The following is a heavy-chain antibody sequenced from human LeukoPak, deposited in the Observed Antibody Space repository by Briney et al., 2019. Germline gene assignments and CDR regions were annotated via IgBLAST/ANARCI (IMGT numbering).Heavy chain of an antibody. Sequence: SETLSLTCTVSGGSISSGTYYWSWIRQTPGKGLEWIGYISHCGSTYYNPSLKSRLTISLDKSKNLLSLKLNSVTAADTAVYYCARGGRGDYSNWGQGTLVTVSS. CDR1: GGSISSGTYY. CDR2: ISHCGST. D-gene: IGHD4-17*01. V-gene: IGHV4-30-2*01. CDR3: ARGGRGDYSN. J-gene: IGHJ4*02.